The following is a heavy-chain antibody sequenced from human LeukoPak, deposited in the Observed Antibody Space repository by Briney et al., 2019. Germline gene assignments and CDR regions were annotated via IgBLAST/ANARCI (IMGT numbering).Heavy chain of an antibody. CDR2: ISSSSSYI. D-gene: IGHD5-12*01. J-gene: IGHJ4*02. Sequence: GGSLRLSCAASGFTFSSYSMNWVRQALGKGLEWVSSISSSSSYIYYADSVKGRFTISRDNAKNSLYLQMNSLRAEDTAVYYCARDSGYDSDPYYLDYWGQGTLVTVSS. CDR1: GFTFSSYS. CDR3: ARDSGYDSDPYYLDY. V-gene: IGHV3-21*01.